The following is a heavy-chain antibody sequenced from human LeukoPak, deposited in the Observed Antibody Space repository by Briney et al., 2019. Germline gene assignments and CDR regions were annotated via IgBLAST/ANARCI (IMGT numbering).Heavy chain of an antibody. CDR1: GFTFSTYG. J-gene: IGHJ4*02. CDR2: IWYDGSEK. Sequence: GRSLRLSCAASGFTFSTYGMHWARQAPGKGLEWVAVIWYDGSEKYYADSVKGRFTISRDNSKNTLYLQMNSLRAEDTALYYCAKILLSSSWYYFDYWGQGTLVTVSS. D-gene: IGHD6-13*01. V-gene: IGHV3-33*06. CDR3: AKILLSSSWYYFDY.